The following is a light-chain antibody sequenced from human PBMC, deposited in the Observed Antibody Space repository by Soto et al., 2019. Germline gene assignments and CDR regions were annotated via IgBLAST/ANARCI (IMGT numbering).Light chain of an antibody. J-gene: IGLJ3*02. V-gene: IGLV1-47*01. CDR1: SSNIGTNH. CDR3: AAWDASLTGWL. Sequence: QSVLTQPPSASGTPGQRVTISCSGGSSNIGTNHGYWYQHLPGTAPKLLIYRHTLRPSGVPDRFSASKAGTSASLAISGRRSDDEADYYCAAWDASLTGWLFGGVTKLTVL. CDR2: RHT.